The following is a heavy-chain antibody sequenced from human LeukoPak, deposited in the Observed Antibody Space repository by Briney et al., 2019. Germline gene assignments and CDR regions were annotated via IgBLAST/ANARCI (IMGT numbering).Heavy chain of an antibody. CDR2: INSDGRST. Sequence: GGSLRLSCAASGFTFSTYRMHWVRHVPGKGLVWVSRINSDGRSTSYADSVKGRFTISRDNAKNTLYLQMNSLRAEDTALYYCARDPTAERITITLYGMDVWGQGTTVTVSS. J-gene: IGHJ6*02. D-gene: IGHD3-3*01. CDR3: ARDPTAERITITLYGMDV. CDR1: GFTFSTYR. V-gene: IGHV3-74*01.